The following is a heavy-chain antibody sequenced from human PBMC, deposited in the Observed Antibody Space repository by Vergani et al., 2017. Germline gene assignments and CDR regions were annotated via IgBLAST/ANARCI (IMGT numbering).Heavy chain of an antibody. J-gene: IGHJ6*02. D-gene: IGHD2-15*01. CDR1: GFTFSSYS. Sequence: EVQLVESGGGLVKPGGSLRLSCAASGFTFSSYSMNWVRQATGKGLEWVSSISSRSSYIYYADSVKSRFTISRENGNHSMYLPMNSLRAEDTAVYYCARDDIVVVVAVNYYCMDVWGQGTTVTVCS. CDR3: ARDDIVVVVAVNYYCMDV. V-gene: IGHV3-21*01. CDR2: ISSRSSYI.